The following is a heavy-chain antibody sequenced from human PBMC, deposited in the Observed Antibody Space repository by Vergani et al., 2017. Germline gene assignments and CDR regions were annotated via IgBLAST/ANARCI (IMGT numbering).Heavy chain of an antibody. J-gene: IGHJ3*02. CDR3: ARDINGREVAGYAFDI. Sequence: QVQLVQSGAEVKKPGSSVKVSCKASGGTFSSYAISWVRQAPGQGLEWMGGIIPIFGTANYAQKFQGRVTITADKSTSTAYMELSSLRSEDTAVYYCARDINGREVAGYAFDIWGQGTMVTVSS. CDR2: IIPIFGTA. D-gene: IGHD6-19*01. CDR1: GGTFSSYA. V-gene: IGHV1-69*06.